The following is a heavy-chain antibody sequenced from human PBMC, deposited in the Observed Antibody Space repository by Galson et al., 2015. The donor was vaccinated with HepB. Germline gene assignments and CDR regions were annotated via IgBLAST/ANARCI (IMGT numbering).Heavy chain of an antibody. CDR2: INPSGGST. V-gene: IGHV1-46*01. CDR3: ARGYGGYQSYYYYGMDV. Sequence: SVKVSCKASGYTFTSYYMHWVRQAPGQGLEWMGIINPSGGSTSYAQKFQGRVTMTRDTSTSTVYMELSSLRSEDTAVYYCARGYGGYQSYYYYGMDVWGQGTTVTVSS. J-gene: IGHJ6*02. CDR1: GYTFTSYY. D-gene: IGHD2-2*01.